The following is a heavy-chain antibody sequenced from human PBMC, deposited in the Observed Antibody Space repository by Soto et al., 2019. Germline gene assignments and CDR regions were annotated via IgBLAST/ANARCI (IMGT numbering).Heavy chain of an antibody. D-gene: IGHD5-18*01. CDR3: ARGDGHTYGNVFDY. Sequence: PGGSLGLSCAASGSPFSSYAMHWVRQAPGKGLEWVAFISYDGSNKYYADSVTGRFTISRDNSKNTVYLQMNGLRAEDTAVYYCARGDGHTYGNVFDYWGQGTLVTVSS. CDR2: ISYDGSNK. J-gene: IGHJ4*02. V-gene: IGHV3-30-3*01. CDR1: GSPFSSYA.